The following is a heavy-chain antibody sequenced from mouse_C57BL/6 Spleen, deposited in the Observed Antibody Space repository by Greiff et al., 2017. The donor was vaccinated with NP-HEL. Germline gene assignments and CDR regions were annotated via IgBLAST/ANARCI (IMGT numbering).Heavy chain of an antibody. CDR3: ARPVASSGPMDY. J-gene: IGHJ4*01. Sequence: QVQLQQSGPELVKPGASVKISCKASGYAFSSSWMNWVKQRPGKGLEWIGRIYPGDGDTNYNGKFKGKATLTADKSSSTAYMQLSSLTSEDSAVYFCARPVASSGPMDYWGQGTSVTVSS. CDR2: IYPGDGDT. CDR1: GYAFSSSW. D-gene: IGHD3-2*02. V-gene: IGHV1-82*01.